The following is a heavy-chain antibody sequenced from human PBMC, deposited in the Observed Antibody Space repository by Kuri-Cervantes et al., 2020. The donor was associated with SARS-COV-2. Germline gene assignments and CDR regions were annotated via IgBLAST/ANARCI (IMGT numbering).Heavy chain of an antibody. J-gene: IGHJ3*02. CDR3: AKDGSITIFGVIPPDDAFDI. V-gene: IGHV3-23*01. CDR2: ISGSGGST. D-gene: IGHD3-3*01. CDR1: GFTFSSYA. Sequence: GGSLRLSCAASGFTFSSYAMSWVRQAPGKGLERVSAISGSGGSTYYADSVKGRFTISRDNSKNTLYLQMNSLRAEDTAVYYCAKDGSITIFGVIPPDDAFDIWGQGTMVTVSS.